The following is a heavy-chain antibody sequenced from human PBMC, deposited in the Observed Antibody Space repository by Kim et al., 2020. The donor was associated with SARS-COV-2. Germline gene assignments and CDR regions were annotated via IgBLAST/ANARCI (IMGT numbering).Heavy chain of an antibody. Sequence: YADSVKGSIIISRDNSKNTLYLQMTSLRAEDTAVYYCATVVFYYDAGYFKNWGQGTLVIVSS. D-gene: IGHD3-22*01. J-gene: IGHJ1*01. V-gene: IGHV3-66*01. CDR3: ATVVFYYDAGYFKN.